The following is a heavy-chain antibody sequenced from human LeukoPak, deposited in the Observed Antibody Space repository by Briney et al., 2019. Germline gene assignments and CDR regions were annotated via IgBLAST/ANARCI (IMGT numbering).Heavy chain of an antibody. CDR2: IYYSGST. D-gene: IGHD4-17*01. Sequence: SETLSLTCTVSGGSISSYYWSWIRQPPGKGLEWIGYIYYSGSTNYNPSLKSRVTISVDTSKNQFSLKLSSVTAADTAVYYCARGHYGDYRPFDYWGQGTLVTVS. V-gene: IGHV4-59*01. CDR1: GGSISSYY. J-gene: IGHJ4*02. CDR3: ARGHYGDYRPFDY.